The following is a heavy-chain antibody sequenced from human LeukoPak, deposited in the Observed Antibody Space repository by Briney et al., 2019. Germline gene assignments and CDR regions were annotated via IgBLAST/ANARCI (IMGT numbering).Heavy chain of an antibody. D-gene: IGHD1-7*01. CDR3: AREDWNYDGYFDY. CDR2: ISYDGSNK. Sequence: GRSLRLSCAASGFTFSSYAMHWVRQAPGKGLEWVAVISYDGSNKYYADSVKGRFTISRDNSKNTLYLQMNSLRAEDTAVYYCAREDWNYDGYFDYWGQGTLVIVSS. V-gene: IGHV3-30-3*01. CDR1: GFTFSSYA. J-gene: IGHJ4*02.